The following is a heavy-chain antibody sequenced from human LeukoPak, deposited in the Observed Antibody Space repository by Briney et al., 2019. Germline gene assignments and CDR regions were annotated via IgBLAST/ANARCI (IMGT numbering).Heavy chain of an antibody. J-gene: IGHJ4*02. D-gene: IGHD4-23*01. V-gene: IGHV4-30-2*01. CDR2: IYHSGST. CDR1: GGSISSGGYS. Sequence: PSQTLSLTCAVSGGSISSGGYSWSWIRQPPGKGLEWIGYIYHSGSTYYNPSLKSRVTISVDRSKNQFSLKLSSVTAADTAVYYCARGRDYGGNEFDYWGRGTLVTVSS. CDR3: ARGRDYGGNEFDY.